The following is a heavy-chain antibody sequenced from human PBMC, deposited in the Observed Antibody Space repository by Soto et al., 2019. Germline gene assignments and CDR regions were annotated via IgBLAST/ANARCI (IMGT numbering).Heavy chain of an antibody. D-gene: IGHD5-12*01. CDR3: AKSPRRYSGYDYAGLDY. V-gene: IGHV3-23*01. CDR1: GFTFSSYA. CDR2: ISRSGGST. J-gene: IGHJ4*02. Sequence: GGSLILSCATSGFTFSSYAMSWVRQAPGNGLEWVSAISRSGGSTYYADSVKGRFTISRDNSKNTVYLQMNSLRAEDTAVYYCAKSPRRYSGYDYAGLDYWGQGTLVTVSS.